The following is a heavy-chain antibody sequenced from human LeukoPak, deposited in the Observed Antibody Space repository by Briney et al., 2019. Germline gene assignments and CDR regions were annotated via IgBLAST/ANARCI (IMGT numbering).Heavy chain of an antibody. J-gene: IGHJ3*02. CDR3: AKVVDGSGPHAFDI. D-gene: IGHD3-10*01. CDR2: ISYGGTNE. CDR1: GFTFSSYG. V-gene: IGHV3-30*18. Sequence: GGSLRLSCAASGFTFSSYGMHWVRQAPGKGLEWVAVISYGGTNEYYADSVKGRFTISRDNAKNSLYLQMNSLRAEDTALYYCAKVVDGSGPHAFDIWGQGTMVTVSS.